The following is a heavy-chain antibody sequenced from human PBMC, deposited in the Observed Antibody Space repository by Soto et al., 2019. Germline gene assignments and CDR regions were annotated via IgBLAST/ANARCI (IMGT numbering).Heavy chain of an antibody. D-gene: IGHD5-18*01. CDR2: IYYNGST. CDR3: AVRGYSYGFNWFDP. Sequence: SETLSLTCTVSGGSISGYFWSWIWQPPGKGLEWIGYIYYNGSTNYNPSLKSRVTISVDTSKNQFSLKLTSVTAADTAVYYCAVRGYSYGFNWFDPWGEGTLVTVSS. J-gene: IGHJ5*02. V-gene: IGHV4-59*01. CDR1: GGSISGYF.